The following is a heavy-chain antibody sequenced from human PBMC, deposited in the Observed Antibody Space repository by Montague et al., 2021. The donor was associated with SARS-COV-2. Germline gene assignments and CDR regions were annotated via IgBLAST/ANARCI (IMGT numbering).Heavy chain of an antibody. CDR2: IYYSGST. J-gene: IGHJ4*02. D-gene: IGHD3-22*01. CDR3: ARDSHYYDSSGHFDY. V-gene: IGHV4-59*13. CDR1: GGSISSYY. Sequence: SETLSLTCTVSGGSISSYYWCWIRQPLGKGLEWIGYIYYSGSTNXNPSLKSRVTISVDTSKNQFSLKLSSVTAADTAVYYCARDSHYYDSSGHFDYGGQGTLVTVSS.